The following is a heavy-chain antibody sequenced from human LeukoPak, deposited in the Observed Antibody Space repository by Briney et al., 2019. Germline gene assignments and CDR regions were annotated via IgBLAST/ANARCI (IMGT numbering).Heavy chain of an antibody. D-gene: IGHD3-22*01. Sequence: KSSQTLSLTCTVSGGSISSGDYYWSWIRQPPGKGLEWIGYIYYSGSTYYNPSLKSRVTISVDTSKNQFSLKLSSVTAADTAVYYCARDIGDTVAGGGYYHFDYWGQGTLVTVSS. J-gene: IGHJ4*02. CDR2: IYYSGST. CDR3: ARDIGDTVAGGGYYHFDY. CDR1: GGSISSGDYY. V-gene: IGHV4-30-4*08.